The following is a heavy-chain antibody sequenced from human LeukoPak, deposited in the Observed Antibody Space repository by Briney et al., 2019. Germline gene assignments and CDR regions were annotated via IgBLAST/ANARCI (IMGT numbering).Heavy chain of an antibody. D-gene: IGHD2-2*01. V-gene: IGHV3-30*02. Sequence: GGSLRLSCAASGFTFSSCGMHWVRQAPGKGLEWVAFIRYVGSDKYYADSVEGRFTISRDNSKNTLYLQMNSLRAEDTAVYYCAREPCSSTNCRIFDSWGQGTLVTVSS. J-gene: IGHJ4*02. CDR2: IRYVGSDK. CDR3: AREPCSSTNCRIFDS. CDR1: GFTFSSCG.